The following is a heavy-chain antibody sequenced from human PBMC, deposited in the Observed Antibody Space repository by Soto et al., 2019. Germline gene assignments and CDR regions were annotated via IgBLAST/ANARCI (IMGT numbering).Heavy chain of an antibody. Sequence: QVQLVESGGGLVKPEGSLRLSCAASGFTFSDYYMSWIRQAPGKGLEWVSYISSGSSYTDFADSVKGRFTISRDNAKNSLYLQMNSLRVDDTAVYYCANPRGTTTSLNAFDIWGQGTMVTVSS. CDR1: GFTFSDYY. V-gene: IGHV3-11*05. J-gene: IGHJ3*02. CDR3: ANPRGTTTSLNAFDI. D-gene: IGHD1-1*01. CDR2: ISSGSSYT.